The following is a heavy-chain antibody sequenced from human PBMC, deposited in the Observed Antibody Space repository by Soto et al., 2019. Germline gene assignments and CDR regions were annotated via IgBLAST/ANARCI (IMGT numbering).Heavy chain of an antibody. CDR1: GYTFSTYA. Sequence: ASVKGSCKASGYTFSTYAMQWVRQAPGQKLEWMGWIHVGNGNTKYSQKLQGRVTISRDTPANTAYMELRSLTSEDTAMYYCARDPVQQWRPSGGRCGQGTRGTVSA. D-gene: IGHD6-25*01. CDR2: IHVGNGNT. V-gene: IGHV1-3*01. CDR3: ARDPVQQWRPSGGR. J-gene: IGHJ4*02.